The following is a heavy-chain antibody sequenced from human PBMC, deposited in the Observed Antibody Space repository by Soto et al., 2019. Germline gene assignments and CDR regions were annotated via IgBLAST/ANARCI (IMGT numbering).Heavy chain of an antibody. Sequence: EAQLVESGGGLVQPGGSLRLSCAASGFTFSNYEMHWVRQAPGKGLEYVSGISNNGAHTGYAKSVKGRFPISRDNAENNLYLKLGSLRAEDMAPYYCARRGYGTRWPNVYLDVWGKGTTVTVSS. J-gene: IGHJ6*03. V-gene: IGHV3-64*01. CDR3: ARRGYGTRWPNVYLDV. CDR2: ISNNGAHT. D-gene: IGHD2-15*01. CDR1: GFTFSNYE.